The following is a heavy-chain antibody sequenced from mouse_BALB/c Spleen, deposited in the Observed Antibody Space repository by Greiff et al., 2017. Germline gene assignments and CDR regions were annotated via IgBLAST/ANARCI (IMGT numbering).Heavy chain of an antibody. CDR3: ARDDGMDY. Sequence: QVQLQQPGAELVRPGASVKLSCKASGYTFTSYWINWVKQRPGQGLEWIGNIYPSDSYTNYNQKFKDKATLTADKSSSTAYMQLSSLTSEDSAVYFCARDDGMDYWGQGTSVTVSS. CDR1: GYTFTSYW. J-gene: IGHJ4*01. CDR2: IYPSDSYT. V-gene: IGHV1-69*02.